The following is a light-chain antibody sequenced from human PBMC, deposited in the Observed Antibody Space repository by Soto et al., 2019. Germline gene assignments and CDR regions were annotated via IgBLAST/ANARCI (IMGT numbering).Light chain of an antibody. CDR3: GTWDSSLSAGV. J-gene: IGLJ2*01. Sequence: QSALTHPPSVSAAPGQKVTISCSGSTSNIGNNYVSWYQQLPGTAPKLLIYDNDKRPSGIPDRFSGSKSGTSATLGITGLQTGDEADYDCGTWDSSLSAGVFGGGTKVTVL. CDR2: DND. V-gene: IGLV1-51*01. CDR1: TSNIGNNY.